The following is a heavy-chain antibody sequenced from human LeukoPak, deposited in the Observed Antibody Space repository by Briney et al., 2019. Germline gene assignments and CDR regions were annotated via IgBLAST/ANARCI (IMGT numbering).Heavy chain of an antibody. CDR1: GASISSYY. CDR3: ARTYYDILTGYTAAFDI. Sequence: SETLSLTCTVSGASISSYYWSWIRQPPGKGLEWIGEINHSGSTNYNPSLKSRVTISVDTSKNQFSLKLSSVTAADTAVYYCARTYYDILTGYTAAFDIWGQGTMVTVSS. J-gene: IGHJ3*02. CDR2: INHSGST. V-gene: IGHV4-34*01. D-gene: IGHD3-9*01.